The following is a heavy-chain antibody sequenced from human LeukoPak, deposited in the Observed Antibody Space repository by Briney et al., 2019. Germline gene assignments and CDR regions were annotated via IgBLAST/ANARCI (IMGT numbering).Heavy chain of an antibody. V-gene: IGHV1-69*05. CDR3: ARARGAKYRVGWFDP. CDR2: IIPIFGTA. D-gene: IGHD5-24*01. J-gene: IGHJ5*02. CDR1: GGTFSSYA. Sequence: SVKVSCRASGGTFSSYAISWVRQTPGKGLEWMGGIIPIFGTANYTEKFQGRVTITTDESTSTAYMELSSLRSEDTAGYYCARARGAKYRVGWFDPWGQGTLVTVSS.